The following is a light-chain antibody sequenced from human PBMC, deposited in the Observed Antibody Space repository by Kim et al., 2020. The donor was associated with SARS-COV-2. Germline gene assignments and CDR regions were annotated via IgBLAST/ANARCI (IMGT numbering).Light chain of an antibody. CDR2: GND. J-gene: IGLJ2*01. CDR1: RSNIDIGYD. Sequence: QSVLTQPPSMSGAPGQRVTIPCSGGRSNIDIGYDVHWYQQLPGRAPKLLIYGNDHRPSGVPDRFSGSSSGASGSLTITGLQADDEADYYCQSYDINLSGPIFGGGTKLTVL. CDR3: QSYDINLSGPI. V-gene: IGLV1-40*01.